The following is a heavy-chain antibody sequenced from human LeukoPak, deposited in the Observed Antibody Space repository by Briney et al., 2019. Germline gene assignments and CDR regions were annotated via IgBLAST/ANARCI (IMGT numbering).Heavy chain of an antibody. CDR3: ARTLPPYSGSYFDY. CDR1: GFTFSSYW. Sequence: PGGSLRLSCAASGFTFSSYWMSWVRQAPGKGLEWVANIKQDGSEKYYVDSVKGRFTISRDNAKNSLYLQMNSLRAEDTAVYYCARTLPPYSGSYFDYWGQGTLVTVSS. V-gene: IGHV3-7*01. J-gene: IGHJ4*02. CDR2: IKQDGSEK. D-gene: IGHD1-26*01.